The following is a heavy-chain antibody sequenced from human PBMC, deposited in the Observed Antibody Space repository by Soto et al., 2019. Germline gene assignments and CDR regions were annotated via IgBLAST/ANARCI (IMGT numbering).Heavy chain of an antibody. CDR3: ARGLLLGYCSGGSCYSSRAFDI. J-gene: IGHJ3*02. CDR2: MNPNSGNT. D-gene: IGHD2-15*01. Sequence: ASVKVSCTASGYTFTSYDINWVRQATGQGLEWMGWMNPNSGNTDCAQKFQGRVTMTRNTSISTAYMELSSLRSEDTAVYYCARGLLLGYCSGGSCYSSRAFDIWGQGTMVTVSS. V-gene: IGHV1-8*01. CDR1: GYTFTSYD.